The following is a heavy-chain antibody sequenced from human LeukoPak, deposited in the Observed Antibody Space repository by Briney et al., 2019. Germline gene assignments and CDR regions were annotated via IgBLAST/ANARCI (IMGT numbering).Heavy chain of an antibody. CDR2: INHSGST. D-gene: IGHD4-23*01. CDR1: GGSFSGYY. J-gene: IGHJ4*02. Sequence: KSSETLSLTCAVYGGSFSGYYWSWIRQPPGKGLEWIGEINHSGSTNYNPSLKSRVTISVDTSKNQFSLKLSSVTAADTAVYYCARMSTVVTRGVFDYWGQGTLVTVSS. CDR3: ARMSTVVTRGVFDY. V-gene: IGHV4-34*01.